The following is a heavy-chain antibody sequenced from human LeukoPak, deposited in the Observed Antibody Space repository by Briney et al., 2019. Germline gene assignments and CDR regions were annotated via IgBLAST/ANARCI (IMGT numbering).Heavy chain of an antibody. D-gene: IGHD5-24*01. V-gene: IGHV3-21*01. J-gene: IGHJ3*02. CDR2: ISSSSSYI. CDR1: GFTFSSYS. CDR3: ARDQRWLQLGFDAFDI. Sequence: GGSLRLSCAASGFTFSSYSMNWVRQAPGKGLEWVSSISSSSSYIYYADSVKGRFTISRDNAKNSLYLQMNSLRAEDTAVYYCARDQRWLQLGFDAFDIWGQGTMVTVSS.